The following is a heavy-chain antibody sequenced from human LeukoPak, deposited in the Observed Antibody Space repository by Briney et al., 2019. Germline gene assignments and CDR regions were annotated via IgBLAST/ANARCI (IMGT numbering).Heavy chain of an antibody. CDR2: ISWNSGSI. V-gene: IGHV3-9*01. J-gene: IGHJ4*02. CDR1: GFTFDDYA. Sequence: GGSLRLSCAASGFTFDDYAMHWVRQAPGKGLEWVSGISWNSGSIGYADSVKGRFTISRDNAKNSLYLQMNSLRAEDTALYYCAKDHELSRGYSYGGLDYWGQGTLVTVSS. CDR3: AKDHELSRGYSYGGLDY. D-gene: IGHD5-18*01.